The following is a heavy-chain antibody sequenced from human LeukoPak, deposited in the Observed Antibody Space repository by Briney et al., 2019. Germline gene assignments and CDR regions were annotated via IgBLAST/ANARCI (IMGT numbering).Heavy chain of an antibody. Sequence: GGSLRLSCAASRFTFSSYGMHWVRQAPNMGLEWVAVIWYDGSNKYYADSVQGRFTISRDNSKNTVYLQMNSLRAEDTAVYYCARDPGGINSYWGQGTLVTVSS. CDR1: RFTFSSYG. D-gene: IGHD1-26*01. V-gene: IGHV3-33*01. CDR3: ARDPGGINSY. J-gene: IGHJ4*02. CDR2: IWYDGSNK.